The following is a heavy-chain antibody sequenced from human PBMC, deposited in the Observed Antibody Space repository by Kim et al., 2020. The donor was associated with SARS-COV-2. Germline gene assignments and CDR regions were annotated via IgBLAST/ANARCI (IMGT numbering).Heavy chain of an antibody. V-gene: IGHV1-69*13. Sequence: SVKVSCKASGGTFSSYAISWVRQAPGQGLEWMGGIIPIFGTANYAQKFQGRVTITADESTSTAYMELSSLRSEDTAVYYCARGEGKYQLLPLPYYYGMDVWGQGTTVTVSS. CDR1: GGTFSSYA. CDR2: IIPIFGTA. CDR3: ARGEGKYQLLPLPYYYGMDV. J-gene: IGHJ6*02. D-gene: IGHD2-2*01.